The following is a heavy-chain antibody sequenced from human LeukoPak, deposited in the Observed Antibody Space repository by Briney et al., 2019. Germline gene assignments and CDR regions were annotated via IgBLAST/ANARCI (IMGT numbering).Heavy chain of an antibody. CDR1: GFTFGDYA. V-gene: IGHV3-49*04. Sequence: PGRSLRLSSTASGFTFGDYAMSWVRQAPGKGLEWVGFIRSKAYGGTTEYAASVKGRFTISRDDSKSIAYLQMNSLKTEDTGVYYGGGGGARDLGGGDYWGQGTLVSVSS. J-gene: IGHJ4*02. D-gene: IGHD3-16*01. CDR3: GGGGARDLGGGDY. CDR2: IRSKAYGGTT.